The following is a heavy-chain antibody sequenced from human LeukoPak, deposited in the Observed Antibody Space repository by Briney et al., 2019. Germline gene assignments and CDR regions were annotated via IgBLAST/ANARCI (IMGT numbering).Heavy chain of an antibody. CDR3: ARTDYVWGSYRWVLDAFDI. J-gene: IGHJ3*02. CDR2: ISRSGSTK. CDR1: GFTFSDYN. Sequence: GGSLRLSCAASGFTFSDYNMRWIRQAPGKGLEWVSSISRSGSTKYYADSVKDRFTISRDNAKNSLFLQMNSLRAEDTAVYYCARTDYVWGSYRWVLDAFDIWGQGTMVTVSS. D-gene: IGHD3-16*02. V-gene: IGHV3-11*04.